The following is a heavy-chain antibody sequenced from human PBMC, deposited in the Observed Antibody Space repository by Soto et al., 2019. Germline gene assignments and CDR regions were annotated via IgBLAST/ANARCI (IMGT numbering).Heavy chain of an antibody. CDR1: GGSISSSTC. CDR3: ARDKSSWEHYFDY. J-gene: IGHJ4*02. Sequence: QVQLQESGPGLVKPSGTLSLTCAVSGGSISSSTCWSWVRQPPGRGLEWIGEIYHSGSTNYNPSLKSRVTISVDKSKNQFSLKLSSVTAADTAVYYCARDKSSWEHYFDYWGQGTLVTVSS. V-gene: IGHV4-4*02. D-gene: IGHD6-13*01. CDR2: IYHSGST.